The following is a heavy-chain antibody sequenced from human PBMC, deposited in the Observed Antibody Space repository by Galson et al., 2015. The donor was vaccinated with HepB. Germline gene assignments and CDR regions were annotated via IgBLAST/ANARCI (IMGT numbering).Heavy chain of an antibody. D-gene: IGHD5-18*01. CDR2: INWNGGTR. V-gene: IGHV3-9*01. Sequence: SLRLSCAASRFTFDDYAMHWVRQVPGKGLEWVAGINWNGGTRNYAESVKGRFTISRDNAKDSLYLQMNSLRVGDSAFYYCTKDAWYNYGIDYWGQGTLVTVSS. J-gene: IGHJ4*02. CDR1: RFTFDDYA. CDR3: TKDAWYNYGIDY.